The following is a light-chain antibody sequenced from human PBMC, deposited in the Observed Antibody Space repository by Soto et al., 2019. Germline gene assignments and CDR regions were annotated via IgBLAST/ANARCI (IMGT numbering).Light chain of an antibody. V-gene: IGKV3-11*01. Sequence: EIVLTQSPATLSLSPGQRATLSCRASQSVGTYLAWYQQKPGQAPRLLMYDASNRASGIPARFSGSGSGTDFTLTISSLVPEDFAVYYCQQRGDWMYTFGQGTKLEI. CDR3: QQRGDWMYT. CDR2: DAS. CDR1: QSVGTY. J-gene: IGKJ2*01.